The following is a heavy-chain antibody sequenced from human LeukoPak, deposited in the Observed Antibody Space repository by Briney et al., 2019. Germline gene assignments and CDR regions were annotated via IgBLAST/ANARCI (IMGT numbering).Heavy chain of an antibody. D-gene: IGHD1-26*01. CDR1: GGTFSSYA. CDR2: IIPIFGTT. CDR3: ARPSGGSYYRGFDY. V-gene: IGHV1-69*13. J-gene: IGHJ4*02. Sequence: GASVKVSCKASGGTFSSYAISWVRQAPGQGLEWMGGIIPIFGTTNYAQKFQGRVTITADESTSTAYMELSSLRSEDTAVYYCARPSGGSYYRGFDYWGQGTLVTVSS.